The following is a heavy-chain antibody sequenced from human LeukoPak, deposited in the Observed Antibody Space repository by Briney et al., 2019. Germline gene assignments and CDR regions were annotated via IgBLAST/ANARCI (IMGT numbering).Heavy chain of an antibody. Sequence: SETLSLTCTVSGGSISSGSYYWSWIRQPAGTGLEWIGRIYTSGSTNYNPSLKSRVTISVDTPKNQFSLKLTSVTAADTAVYYCARRDIATGIDFWGQGLLVTVSS. CDR2: IYTSGST. CDR3: ARRDIATGIDF. CDR1: GGSISSGSYY. J-gene: IGHJ4*02. V-gene: IGHV4-61*02. D-gene: IGHD3-9*01.